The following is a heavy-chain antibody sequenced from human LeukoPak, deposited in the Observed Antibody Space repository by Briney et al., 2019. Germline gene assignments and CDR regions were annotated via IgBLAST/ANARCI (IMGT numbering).Heavy chain of an antibody. CDR3: ARDRDQDYYDSSGLDFDY. Sequence: ASVKVSCKTSGYTFSDFYMHWVRQAPEQGLEWMGWINPNSGDTNYAQKFQGRVTMTRDTSISTANMELTRLRSDDTAMYYCARDRDQDYYDSSGLDFDYWGQGTLVTVSS. V-gene: IGHV1-2*02. CDR2: INPNSGDT. CDR1: GYTFSDFY. J-gene: IGHJ4*02. D-gene: IGHD3-22*01.